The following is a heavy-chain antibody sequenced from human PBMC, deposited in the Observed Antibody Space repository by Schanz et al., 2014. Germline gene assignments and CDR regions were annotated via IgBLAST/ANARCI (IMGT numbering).Heavy chain of an antibody. J-gene: IGHJ6*02. CDR2: VYYTGST. CDR3: ARDKVTTLGYYGMDV. Sequence: QVQLQESGPGVVKPSETLSLTCTVSGGSISTYYWSWIRQSPGKGLEWIGYVYYTGSTTYNPSLKSRVTISVVPSKRQFSLKLSSVTAADTAVYYCARDKVTTLGYYGMDVWGQGTTVTVSS. CDR1: GGSISTYY. V-gene: IGHV4-59*01. D-gene: IGHD3-10*02.